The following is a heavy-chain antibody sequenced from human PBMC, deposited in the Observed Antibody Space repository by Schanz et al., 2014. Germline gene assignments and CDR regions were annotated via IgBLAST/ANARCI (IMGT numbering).Heavy chain of an antibody. V-gene: IGHV1-69*04. CDR1: GGTFSSFG. J-gene: IGHJ3*02. CDR3: ARGGGPEDVFDI. D-gene: IGHD5-12*01. Sequence: VQLEQSGAEVKKPGSSVKVSCKASGGTFSSFGINWVRQAPGQGLEWMGRIIPSLGLAKYEQKFQDKVTITADTSTTTAYMELSSLRSDDTAVYYCARGGGPEDVFDIWGQGTILAVSS. CDR2: IIPSLGLA.